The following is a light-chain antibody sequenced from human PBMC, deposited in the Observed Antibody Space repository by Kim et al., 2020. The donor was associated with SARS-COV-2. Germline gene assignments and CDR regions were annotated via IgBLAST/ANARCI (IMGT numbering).Light chain of an antibody. CDR1: QSVTSNS. Sequence: ETVLTQTPGTLSLSTGERVTLSCRASQSVTSNSLAWYQQKPGQTPRLLIYDASTRATGIPDKFSGSGSGADFTLSISRLEPEDFAVYYCHQYCNPPWAFGQGTKVDIK. CDR2: DAS. CDR3: HQYCNPPWA. J-gene: IGKJ1*01. V-gene: IGKV3-20*01.